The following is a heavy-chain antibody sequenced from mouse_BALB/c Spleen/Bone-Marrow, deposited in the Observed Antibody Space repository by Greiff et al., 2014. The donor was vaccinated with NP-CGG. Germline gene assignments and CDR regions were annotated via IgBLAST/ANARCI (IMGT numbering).Heavy chain of an antibody. CDR3: ASYDGSYFDV. J-gene: IGHJ1*01. Sequence: QVQLQQSGPELVKPGASVRISCKASGYTFTGYYIHWVKQRPGQGLEWIGWIYPGNVNTKYNEKFKGKATLTADKSSSTAYMQLSSLTFEDSAVYFCASYDGSYFDVWGAGTTVTVSS. D-gene: IGHD2-3*01. CDR1: GYTFTGYY. CDR2: IYPGNVNT. V-gene: IGHV1S56*01.